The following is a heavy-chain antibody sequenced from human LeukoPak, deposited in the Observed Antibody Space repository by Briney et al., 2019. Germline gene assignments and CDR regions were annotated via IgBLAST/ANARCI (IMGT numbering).Heavy chain of an antibody. CDR3: AKDGPYDSSGYYLYYFDY. Sequence: GGSLRLSCAASGFTFDDYAMHWVRQAPGKGLEWVSLISWDGGSTYYADSVKGRFTISRDNSKNSLYLQMNSLRAEDTALYYCAKDGPYDSSGYYLYYFDYWGQGTLVTVSS. CDR1: GFTFDDYA. D-gene: IGHD3-22*01. CDR2: ISWDGGST. V-gene: IGHV3-43D*03. J-gene: IGHJ4*02.